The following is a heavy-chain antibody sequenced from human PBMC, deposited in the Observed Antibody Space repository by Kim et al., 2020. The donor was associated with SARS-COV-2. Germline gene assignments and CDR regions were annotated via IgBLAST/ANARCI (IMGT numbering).Heavy chain of an antibody. Sequence: SVKGRFTVSSDNSKNTLFLQMHSLRAEDTAVYYCAKGGYDTRDYSAPFDYWGQGTLVTVSS. V-gene: IGHV3-23*01. CDR3: AKGGYDTRDYSAPFDY. D-gene: IGHD3-22*01. J-gene: IGHJ4*02.